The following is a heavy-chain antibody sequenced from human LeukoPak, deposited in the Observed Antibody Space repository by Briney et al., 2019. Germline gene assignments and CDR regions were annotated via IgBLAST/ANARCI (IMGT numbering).Heavy chain of an antibody. V-gene: IGHV3-74*01. J-gene: IGHJ3*02. Sequence: GGSLRLSCAASGFTFSHYWMHWVRQAPGKGLVWVSRINTEGSSTNYADSVKGRFTISRDNAKNSLYLQMNSLRAEDTAVYYCAGERDYDILTADAFDIWGQGTMVTVSS. D-gene: IGHD3-9*01. CDR1: GFTFSHYW. CDR2: INTEGSST. CDR3: AGERDYDILTADAFDI.